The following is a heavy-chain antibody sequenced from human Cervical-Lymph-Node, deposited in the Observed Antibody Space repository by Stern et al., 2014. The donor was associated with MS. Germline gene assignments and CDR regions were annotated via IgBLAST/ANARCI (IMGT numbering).Heavy chain of an antibody. J-gene: IGHJ5*02. CDR3: AHSRYCSGGTCSNWFDP. Sequence: QVTLRESGPTLVQPTQTLTLTCTFSGFSLSTNGVGMGWIRQPPGKALEWLALIYWDDDKRYIPSLKSRLTITKDTSKNQVVLKMTNMDPVDTGTYYCAHSRYCSGGTCSNWFDPWGQGILVTVSS. D-gene: IGHD2-15*01. V-gene: IGHV2-5*02. CDR1: GFSLSTNGVG. CDR2: IYWDDDK.